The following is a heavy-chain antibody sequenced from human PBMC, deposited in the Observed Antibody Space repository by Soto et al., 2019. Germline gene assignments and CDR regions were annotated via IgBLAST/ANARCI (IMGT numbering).Heavy chain of an antibody. J-gene: IGHJ1*01. Sequence: QVQLQESGPGLVKPSETLSLTCTVSGGSISSYYWSWIRQPPGKGLEWIGYIYYSGSTNYNPSLKSRVTISVDTSKNQFSLKLSSVTAADTAVYYCARGPSGYSDEYFQHWGQGTLVTVSS. CDR3: ARGPSGYSDEYFQH. V-gene: IGHV4-59*01. D-gene: IGHD5-12*01. CDR2: IYYSGST. CDR1: GGSISSYY.